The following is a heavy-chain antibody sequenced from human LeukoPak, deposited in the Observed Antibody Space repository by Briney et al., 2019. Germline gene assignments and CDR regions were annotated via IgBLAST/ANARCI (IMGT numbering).Heavy chain of an antibody. CDR3: AGDQEYYGSGSYGPDP. V-gene: IGHV4-59*12. J-gene: IGHJ5*02. D-gene: IGHD3-10*01. Sequence: PSETLSLTCTVSGGSISSYYWSWIRQPPGKGLEWIGYIYYSGSANYNPSLKSRVTISVDTSKNQFSLKLSSVTAADTAVYYCAGDQEYYGSGSYGPDPWGQGILVTVP. CDR1: GGSISSYY. CDR2: IYYSGSA.